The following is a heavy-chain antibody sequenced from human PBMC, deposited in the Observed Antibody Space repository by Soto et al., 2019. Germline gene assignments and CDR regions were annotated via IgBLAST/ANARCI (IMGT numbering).Heavy chain of an antibody. CDR3: ARHAATPISRSWTRFDY. J-gene: IGHJ4*02. V-gene: IGHV4-39*01. CDR2: IYYSGST. CDR1: GGSISSSSYY. D-gene: IGHD6-13*01. Sequence: SETLSLTCTVSGGSISSSSYYWGWIRQPPGKGLEWIGSIYYSGSTYYNPSLKSRVTISVDTSKNQFSLKLSSVTAADTAVYYCARHAATPISRSWTRFDYWGQGTLVTVSS.